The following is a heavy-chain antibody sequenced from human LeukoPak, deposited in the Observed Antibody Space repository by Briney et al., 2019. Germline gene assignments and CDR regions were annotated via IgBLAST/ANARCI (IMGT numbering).Heavy chain of an antibody. D-gene: IGHD4-17*01. CDR3: ARVLNGIDYGDYGGYFDY. V-gene: IGHV1-18*01. CDR2: ISAYNGNT. J-gene: IGHJ4*02. Sequence: ASVKVSCKASGYTFTSYGISWVRQAPGQGLEWVGWISAYNGNTNYAQKLQGRVTMTTDTSTSTAYMELRSLRSDDTAVYYCARVLNGIDYGDYGGYFDYWGQGTLVTVSS. CDR1: GYTFTSYG.